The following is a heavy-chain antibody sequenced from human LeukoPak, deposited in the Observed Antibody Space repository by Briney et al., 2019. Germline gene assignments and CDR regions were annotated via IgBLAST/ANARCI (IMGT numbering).Heavy chain of an antibody. Sequence: GASVKVSCKASGYSLTSYFIHWVRQAPGQGLEWMGVIHPSGGDTSYAPKFQGRVTMTRDMSTHTVFMDLSSLRSDDTAVYYCARGQSHVDTFDYWGQGILVTVSS. CDR2: IHPSGGDT. V-gene: IGHV1-46*01. J-gene: IGHJ4*02. CDR1: GYSLTSYF. CDR3: ARGQSHVDTFDY. D-gene: IGHD5-18*01.